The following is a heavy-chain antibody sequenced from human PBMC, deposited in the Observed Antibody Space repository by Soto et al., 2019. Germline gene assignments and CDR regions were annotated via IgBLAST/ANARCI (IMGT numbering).Heavy chain of an antibody. J-gene: IGHJ5*02. V-gene: IGHV5-51*01. CDR1: GYSCSSHW. Sequence: XDALKISCKGCGYSCSSHWIVWVRQMPGKGLEWMGMIFPGDSDARYSPSVQCQFTIAAYKSISTVYLQWSRLKASDRVIYYCARLGQYSNWVSTSVGWFDPWGQGALVPGST. CDR2: IFPGDSDA. CDR3: ARLGQYSNWVSTSVGWFDP. D-gene: IGHD7-27*01.